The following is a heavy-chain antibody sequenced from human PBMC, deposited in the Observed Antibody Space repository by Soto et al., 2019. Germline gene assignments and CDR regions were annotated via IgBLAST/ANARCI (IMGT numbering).Heavy chain of an antibody. J-gene: IGHJ6*02. D-gene: IGHD6-13*01. CDR2: IYHSGST. V-gene: IGHV4-4*02. Sequence: QVPLQESGPGLVKPSGTLSLTCAVSGGSISSSNWWSWVRQPPGKGLEWIGEIYHSGSTNYNPSLKSRVTISVDKSKNQFSLKLSSVTAADTAVYYCARGLRAAAATYYYYGMDVWGQGTTVTVSS. CDR3: ARGLRAAAATYYYYGMDV. CDR1: GGSISSSNW.